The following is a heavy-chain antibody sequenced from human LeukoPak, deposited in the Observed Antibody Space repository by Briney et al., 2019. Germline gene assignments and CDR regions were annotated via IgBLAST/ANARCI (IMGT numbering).Heavy chain of an antibody. V-gene: IGHV4-34*01. D-gene: IGHD6-13*01. CDR1: GGSFSGYY. J-gene: IGHJ3*01. CDR3: ARGLSTGAAGTGYAFDV. Sequence: SETRSLTCAVYGGSFSGYYWSWIRQPPGKGLEWIGEINHSGSTNYNPSLKSRVTMSVDTSKNQFSLKVSSVTAADTAVYYCARGLSTGAAGTGYAFDVWGQGTMVTVSS. CDR2: INHSGST.